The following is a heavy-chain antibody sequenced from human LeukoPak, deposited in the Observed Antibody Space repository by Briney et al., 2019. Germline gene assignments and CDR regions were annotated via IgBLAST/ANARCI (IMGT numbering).Heavy chain of an antibody. CDR3: ARVHPKLRFLVLDGYFDY. V-gene: IGHV3-7*03. D-gene: IGHD3-3*01. Sequence: PGGSLRLSCAASGFTFSSYWMSWVRQAPGQGLEWVANIKQDGSEKYYVDSVKGRFTISGDNAKNSLYLLMNSLRDEETAVYYCARVHPKLRFLVLDGYFDYWGQGTLVTVSS. CDR2: IKQDGSEK. J-gene: IGHJ4*02. CDR1: GFTFSSYW.